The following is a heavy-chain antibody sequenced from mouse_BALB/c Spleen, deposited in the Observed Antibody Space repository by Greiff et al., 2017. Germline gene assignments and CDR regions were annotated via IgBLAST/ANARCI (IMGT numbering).Heavy chain of an antibody. Sequence: VQLQQSGAELVRSGASVKLSCTASGFNIKDYYMHWVKQRPEQGLEWIGWIDPENGDTEYAPKFQGKATMTADTSSNTAYLQLSSLTSEDTAVYYCNAPYYGRPRYFDVWGAGTTVTVSS. D-gene: IGHD1-1*01. J-gene: IGHJ1*01. CDR2: IDPENGDT. CDR3: NAPYYGRPRYFDV. CDR1: GFNIKDYY. V-gene: IGHV14-4*02.